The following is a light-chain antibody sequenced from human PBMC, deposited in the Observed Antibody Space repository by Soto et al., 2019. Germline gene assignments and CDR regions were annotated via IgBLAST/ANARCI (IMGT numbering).Light chain of an antibody. Sequence: DIQRTQSPAFLSTSIGESVTITCRASQVISTSLAWYQVKPGKAPKLLIYAASTLESGVPSRFSATVSGTEFSLTITSLQPEDFATYYCQQLFDSPITFGQRTRLEI. CDR2: AAS. CDR3: QQLFDSPIT. CDR1: QVISTS. J-gene: IGKJ5*01. V-gene: IGKV1-9*01.